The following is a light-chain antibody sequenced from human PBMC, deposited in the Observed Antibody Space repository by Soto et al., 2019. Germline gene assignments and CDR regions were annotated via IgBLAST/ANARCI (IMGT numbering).Light chain of an antibody. CDR2: DAS. CDR3: QQRRNWPGA. Sequence: EIVLTQSPATLSLSPGERATLSCRASQSVSTYLAWYQQKPGQTPRLLIYDASNRATGIPARSSGSGSGTDSTLAITGLAPEDFAVYYCQQRRNWPGAFGPGTKLDIK. J-gene: IGKJ3*01. CDR1: QSVSTY. V-gene: IGKV3-11*01.